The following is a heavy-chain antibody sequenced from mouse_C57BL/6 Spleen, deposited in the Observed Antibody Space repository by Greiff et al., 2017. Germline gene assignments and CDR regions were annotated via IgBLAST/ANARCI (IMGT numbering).Heavy chain of an antibody. Sequence: QVQLQQPGAELVRPGTSVKLSCKASGYTFTSYWMHWVKQRPGQGLEWIGVIDPSDSYTNYNQKFKGKATLTVDTSSSTAYMQLSSLTSEDCAVYYCAIGITTVPDYWGQGTTLTVSS. CDR3: AIGITTVPDY. J-gene: IGHJ2*01. CDR2: IDPSDSYT. CDR1: GYTFTSYW. V-gene: IGHV1-59*01. D-gene: IGHD1-1*01.